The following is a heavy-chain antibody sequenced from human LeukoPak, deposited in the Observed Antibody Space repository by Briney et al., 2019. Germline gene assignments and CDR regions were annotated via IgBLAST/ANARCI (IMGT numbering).Heavy chain of an antibody. CDR3: ARHGSGSPDY. Sequence: ASETLSLTCTDSGGSISSSSYYWGWIRQPPGKGLEWIGSIYYSGSTYYNPSLKSRVTISVDTSKNQFSLKLSSVTAADTAVYYCARHGSGSPDYWGQGTLVTVSS. D-gene: IGHD5-12*01. CDR2: IYYSGST. J-gene: IGHJ4*02. V-gene: IGHV4-39*01. CDR1: GGSISSSSYY.